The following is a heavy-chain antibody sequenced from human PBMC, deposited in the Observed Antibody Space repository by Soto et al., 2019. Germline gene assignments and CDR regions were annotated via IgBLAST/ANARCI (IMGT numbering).Heavy chain of an antibody. CDR2: ISGSGGST. CDR1: GFTFSSYA. J-gene: IGHJ4*02. CDR3: AKVHPKWELRRDLFDY. Sequence: EVQLLESGGGLVQPGGSLRLSCAASGFTFSSYAMSWVRQAPGKGLEWVSAISGSGGSTYYADSAKGRFTVSRDNSKNPLYLQMNSLRAEDTAVYYCAKVHPKWELRRDLFDYWGQGTLVTVSS. V-gene: IGHV3-23*01. D-gene: IGHD1-26*01.